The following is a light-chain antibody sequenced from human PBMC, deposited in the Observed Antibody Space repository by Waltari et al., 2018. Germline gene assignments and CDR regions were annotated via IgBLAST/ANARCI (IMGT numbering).Light chain of an antibody. CDR1: QAISSY. CDR2: GAS. CDR3: QQANSFPLT. Sequence: DIQMTQSQSSVSASVGDRVSITCRASQAISSYLAWYQQKPGKAPNLLIYGASSLQSGVPSRFSGSGSGTDFTLTISSLQPEDFATYYCQQANSFPLTFGGGTKVEIK. V-gene: IGKV1-12*01. J-gene: IGKJ4*01.